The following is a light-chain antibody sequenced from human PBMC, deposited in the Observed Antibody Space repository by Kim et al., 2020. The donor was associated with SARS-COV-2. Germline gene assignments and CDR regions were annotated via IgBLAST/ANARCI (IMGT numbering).Light chain of an antibody. Sequence: DIVMTQSPDSLAVSLGERATINCKSSQSVLYCSNNKNYLAWYQQKPGQPPKLLIYWASTRESGVPDRFSGSGSGTDFTLTISSLQAEDVAVYYCQQYYSTPLYTFGQGTKLEI. CDR1: QSVLYCSNNKNY. CDR2: WAS. J-gene: IGKJ2*01. CDR3: QQYYSTPLYT. V-gene: IGKV4-1*01.